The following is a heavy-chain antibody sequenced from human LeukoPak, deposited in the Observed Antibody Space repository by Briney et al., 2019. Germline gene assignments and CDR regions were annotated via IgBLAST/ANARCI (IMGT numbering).Heavy chain of an antibody. CDR2: INHSGST. CDR1: GGSFSGYY. V-gene: IGHV4-34*01. CDR3: ATIAPAGTDLDAFDI. Sequence: SETLSLTCAVYGGSFSGYYWSWIRQPPGKGLEWIGEINHSGSTNYNPSLKSRVTISVATSKNQFSLKLSSVTAADTAVYYCATIAPAGTDLDAFDIWGQGTMVTVSS. J-gene: IGHJ3*02. D-gene: IGHD6-13*01.